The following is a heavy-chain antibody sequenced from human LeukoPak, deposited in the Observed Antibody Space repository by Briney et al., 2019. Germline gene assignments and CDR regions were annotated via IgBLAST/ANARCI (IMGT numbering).Heavy chain of an antibody. CDR2: ISAYNGNT. Sequence: ASVTVSCTASGYTFTSYGISWVRQAPGQGLEWMGWISAYNGNTNYAQKLQGRVTMTTDTSTSTAYMELRSLRSDDTAVYYCARDGAPNMITFGGVIANGIFDYWGQGTLVTVSS. CDR1: GYTFTSYG. J-gene: IGHJ4*02. D-gene: IGHD3-16*02. CDR3: ARDGAPNMITFGGVIANGIFDY. V-gene: IGHV1-18*01.